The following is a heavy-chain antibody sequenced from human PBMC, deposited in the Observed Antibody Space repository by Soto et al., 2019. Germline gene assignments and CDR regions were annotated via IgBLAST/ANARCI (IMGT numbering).Heavy chain of an antibody. CDR2: ISAYNGNT. V-gene: IGHV1-18*01. Sequence: QVQLVQSGAEVKKPGASVKVSCKASGYTFTSYGISWVRQAPGQGLEWMGWISAYNGNTNYAQKLQGRVTMTTDTSTSTAYMELRSLRSDDTAVYYWARVKYIPPYYYYYGMDVWGQGTTVTVSS. CDR3: ARVKYIPPYYYYYGMDV. D-gene: IGHD1-1*01. J-gene: IGHJ6*02. CDR1: GYTFTSYG.